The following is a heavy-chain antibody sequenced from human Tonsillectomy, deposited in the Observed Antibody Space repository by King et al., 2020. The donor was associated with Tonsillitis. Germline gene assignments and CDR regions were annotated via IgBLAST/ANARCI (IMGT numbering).Heavy chain of an antibody. J-gene: IGHJ4*02. V-gene: IGHV3-15*01. CDR1: GFTFSNAW. CDR3: TKETYYYDSSGYHLSVGFDY. Sequence: VQLVESGGGLVKPGGSLRLSCAASGFTFSNAWMSWVRQAPGKGLEWVGRIKSKTDGGTTDYAAPVKGRFTISRDDSKNTLYLQMNSLKTADTAVYYCTKETYYYDSSGYHLSVGFDYWGQGTLVTVSS. CDR2: IKSKTDGGTT. D-gene: IGHD3-22*01.